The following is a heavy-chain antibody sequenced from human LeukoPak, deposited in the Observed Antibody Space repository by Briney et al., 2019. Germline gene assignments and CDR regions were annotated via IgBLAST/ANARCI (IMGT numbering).Heavy chain of an antibody. V-gene: IGHV3-48*01. J-gene: IGHJ3*02. CDR1: GFTFSSYG. CDR2: ISSSTGTI. CDR3: SRGGHFVRGAFDI. Sequence: GGSLRLSCAASGFTFSSYGMNWVRQAPGKGLEWVSYISSSTGTIYYADSVKGRFTISRDNAKDSLYLQMNSLRAEDTAVYYCSRGGHFVRGAFDIWGQGTMVTVSS. D-gene: IGHD3-3*02.